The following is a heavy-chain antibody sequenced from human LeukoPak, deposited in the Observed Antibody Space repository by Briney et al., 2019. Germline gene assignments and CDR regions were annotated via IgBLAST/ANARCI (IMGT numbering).Heavy chain of an antibody. CDR2: ICTSGNT. CDR1: GDSISSYC. D-gene: IGHD1-26*01. CDR3: ARGGVGGVSYNNWFDP. Sequence: PSETLSLTCTVSGDSISSYCWSWIRQPAGKGLEWIGRICTSGNTKYNPSLTSRVTTLIDKSQNQFSLKLTSVTAADTAVYYCARGGVGGVSYNNWFDPWGQGTLVTVSS. V-gene: IGHV4-4*07. J-gene: IGHJ5*02.